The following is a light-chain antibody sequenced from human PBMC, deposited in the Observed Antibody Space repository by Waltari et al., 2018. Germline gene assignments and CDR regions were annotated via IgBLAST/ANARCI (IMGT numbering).Light chain of an antibody. Sequence: SALTQPRSVSGSPGQSVTISCTGTTTDLGSYNYVSWYQQHPCKAPKLIILDVTKRPSGVPDRLSGSKAGNTASLTISGLRAEDEAEYYCCSYAGSYTWVFGGGTKLTVV. CDR2: DVT. J-gene: IGLJ3*02. CDR3: CSYAGSYTWV. V-gene: IGLV2-11*01. CDR1: TTDLGSYNY.